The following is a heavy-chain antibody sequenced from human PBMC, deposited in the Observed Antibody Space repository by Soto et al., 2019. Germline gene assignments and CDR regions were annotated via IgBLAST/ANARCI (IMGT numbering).Heavy chain of an antibody. J-gene: IGHJ5*02. V-gene: IGHV1-2*04. Sequence: ASVKVSCKASGYTFTGYYMHWVRQAPGQGLEWMGWINPNSGGTNYAQKFQGWVTMTRDTSISTAYMELSRLRSDDTAVYYCASSAFRPMIASELDPWGEGPLVTVSS. CDR3: ASSAFRPMIASELDP. CDR1: GYTFTGYY. CDR2: INPNSGGT. D-gene: IGHD3-22*01.